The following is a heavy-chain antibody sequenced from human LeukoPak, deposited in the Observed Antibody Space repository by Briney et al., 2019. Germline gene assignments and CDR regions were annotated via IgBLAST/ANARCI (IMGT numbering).Heavy chain of an antibody. CDR3: AKEDCSSSSCYAGNGMDV. Sequence: PGGSLRLSCVASGFTANRYYMNWVRQTPGKGLEWVSLIHSGGATDCADSVKGRFTISRDISKNTVYLQMTSLRAEDTAVYYCAKEDCSSSSCYAGNGMDVWGQGTTVTVSS. J-gene: IGHJ6*02. D-gene: IGHD2-2*01. V-gene: IGHV3-66*01. CDR1: GFTANRYY. CDR2: IHSGGAT.